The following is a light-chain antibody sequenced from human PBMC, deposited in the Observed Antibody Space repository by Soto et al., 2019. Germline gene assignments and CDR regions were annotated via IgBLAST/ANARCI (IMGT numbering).Light chain of an antibody. CDR2: DVS. Sequence: QSALTQPASVSGSPGQSITISCTGTSSDVGGYNYVSWYQQHPGKAPKLMIYDVSNRPSGVSNRFSGSKSGNTASLTISGLQAEDEDDYYCSSYTCSSTSVVFGGGTKLTVL. V-gene: IGLV2-14*01. CDR3: SSYTCSSTSVV. J-gene: IGLJ2*01. CDR1: SSDVGGYNY.